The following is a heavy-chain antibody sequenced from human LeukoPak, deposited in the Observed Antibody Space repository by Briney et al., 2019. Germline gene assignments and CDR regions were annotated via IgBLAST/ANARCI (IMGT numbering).Heavy chain of an antibody. CDR1: GGSISSYY. CDR2: IYTSGTT. V-gene: IGHV4-4*07. J-gene: IGHJ4*02. Sequence: SETLSLTCTVSGGSISSYYWSWIRQPAGKGLEWIGRIYTSGTTNYNPSLKSRVTLSVDTSKNQFSLKMRSVTAADTAVYYCARANYDGSDYWGQGTLVTVSS. D-gene: IGHD3-22*01. CDR3: ARANYDGSDY.